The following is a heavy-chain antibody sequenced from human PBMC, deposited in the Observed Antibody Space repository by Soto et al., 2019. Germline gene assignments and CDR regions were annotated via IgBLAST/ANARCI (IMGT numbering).Heavy chain of an antibody. CDR2: FIPVIDTA. CDR1: GVSFSNFA. V-gene: IGHV1-69*11. CDR3: ARGRDGHNSYNFDH. Sequence: WASVKVSCKASGVSFSNFAMSWLRQAPGQGLEWIGSFIPVIDTAKYAQKLQGRVTITADESTRTAYMELTSLRSEDTAVYYCARGRDGHNSYNFDHWGQGTLVTVSS. J-gene: IGHJ4*02. D-gene: IGHD1-1*01.